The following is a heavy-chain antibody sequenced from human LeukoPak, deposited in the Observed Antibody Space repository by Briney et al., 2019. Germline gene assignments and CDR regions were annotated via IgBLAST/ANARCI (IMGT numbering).Heavy chain of an antibody. J-gene: IGHJ3*02. Sequence: GGSLRLSCAASGSTFSSSAMSWVRQAPGKGLEWVSAISNNGGYTYYADSVQGRFTISRDNSKSTLCLQMNSLRAEDTAVYYCAKDGSWYGLDAFDIWGQGTMVTVSS. V-gene: IGHV3-23*01. CDR3: AKDGSWYGLDAFDI. CDR2: ISNNGGYT. D-gene: IGHD2-15*01. CDR1: GSTFSSSA.